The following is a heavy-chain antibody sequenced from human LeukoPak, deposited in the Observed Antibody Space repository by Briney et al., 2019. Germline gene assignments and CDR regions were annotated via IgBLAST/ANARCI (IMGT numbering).Heavy chain of an antibody. CDR1: GDSVSSNSAA. D-gene: IGHD3-22*01. Sequence: SQTLSLTCAISGDSVSSNSAAWNWIRQSPSRGLEWLGRTYYRSKWYNDYAVSVKSRITINPDTSKNQFSLQLNSVTPEDTAVYYCARGLYYYDSSGLHAFDIWGQGTMVTVSS. CDR2: TYYRSKWYN. CDR3: ARGLYYYDSSGLHAFDI. J-gene: IGHJ3*02. V-gene: IGHV6-1*01.